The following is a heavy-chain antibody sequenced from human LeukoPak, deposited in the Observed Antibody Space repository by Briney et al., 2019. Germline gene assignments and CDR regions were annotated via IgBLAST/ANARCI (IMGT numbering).Heavy chain of an antibody. J-gene: IGHJ4*02. CDR2: INTSGGST. Sequence: ASVKVSCKASGYTFTSYYMHWVRQAPGQGLEWVGIINTSGGSTSYAQKFQGRVTMTRDTSTSTVYMELSSLRSEDTAVYYCASPRAYEKYYFDYWGQGTLVTVSS. D-gene: IGHD3-3*01. CDR3: ASPRAYEKYYFDY. CDR1: GYTFTSYY. V-gene: IGHV1-46*01.